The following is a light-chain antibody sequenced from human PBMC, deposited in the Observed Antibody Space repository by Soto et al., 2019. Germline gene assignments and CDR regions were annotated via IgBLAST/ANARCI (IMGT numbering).Light chain of an antibody. J-gene: IGKJ4*01. CDR2: DAS. CDR1: QSVGRNF. V-gene: IGKV3-20*01. CDR3: HQYAASPLT. Sequence: EIVLTQSPGTLSLSPGERATLSCRASQSVGRNFLAWFQQKPGQAPRLLIYDASSRATGITDRFSGSGSGTDFTLTISRLEPEDFAVFYCHQYAASPLTFGGGTKVEIK.